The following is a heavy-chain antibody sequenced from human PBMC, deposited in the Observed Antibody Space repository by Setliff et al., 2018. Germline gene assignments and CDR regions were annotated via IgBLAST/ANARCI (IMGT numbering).Heavy chain of an antibody. J-gene: IGHJ5*02. CDR3: ARRIYCSSTSCSLNNWFDP. D-gene: IGHD2-2*01. V-gene: IGHV4-39*01. Sequence: SETLSLTCTVSGGSISSSSYYWGWIRQPPGKGLEWIGSIYYSGSTYYNPSLKSRVTISVDTSKNQFSLKLSPVTAADTAVYYCARRIYCSSTSCSLNNWFDPWGQGTLVTVSS. CDR2: IYYSGST. CDR1: GGSISSSSYY.